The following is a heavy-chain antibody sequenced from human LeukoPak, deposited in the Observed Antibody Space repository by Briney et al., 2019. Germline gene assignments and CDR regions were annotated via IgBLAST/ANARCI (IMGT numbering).Heavy chain of an antibody. J-gene: IGHJ5*02. CDR3: TGGGLVRGATHWFDP. CDR2: IYYSGST. D-gene: IGHD3-10*01. Sequence: PSETLSLTCTVSGGSISSSSYYWGWIRQPPGKGLEWIGSIYYSGSTYYNPSLKSRVTISVDTSKNQFSLKLSSVTAADTAVYYCTGGGLVRGATHWFDPWGQGTLVTVSS. CDR1: GGSISSSSYY. V-gene: IGHV4-39*07.